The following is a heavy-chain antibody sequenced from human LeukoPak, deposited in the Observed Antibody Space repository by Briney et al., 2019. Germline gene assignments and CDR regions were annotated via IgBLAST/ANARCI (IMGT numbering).Heavy chain of an antibody. CDR2: INPNSGAT. J-gene: IGHJ5*02. D-gene: IGHD6-19*01. CDR3: ARSSGWFDP. V-gene: IGHV1-2*02. Sequence: GASVKVSCRASGYTFTGYYLHWVRQAPGQGLDWMGWINPNSGATNYAQKFQGRVTITRDTSISTAYMELTRLRSDDTAVYYCARSSGWFDPWGQGSLVTVSS. CDR1: GYTFTGYY.